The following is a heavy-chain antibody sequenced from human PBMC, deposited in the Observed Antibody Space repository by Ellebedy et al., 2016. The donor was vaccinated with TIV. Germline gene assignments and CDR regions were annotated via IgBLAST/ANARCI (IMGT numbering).Heavy chain of an antibody. D-gene: IGHD6-19*01. Sequence: ASVKVSCKASGYIFTGYYIHWVRQAPGQGLEWMGWVNPDSGDASYAQKFQGRVTMTRDTSISTVYMELSRLTSDDTAVYYCAKDRQWLPSSWFDPWGQGTLVTVSS. J-gene: IGHJ5*02. V-gene: IGHV1-2*02. CDR1: GYIFTGYY. CDR2: VNPDSGDA. CDR3: AKDRQWLPSSWFDP.